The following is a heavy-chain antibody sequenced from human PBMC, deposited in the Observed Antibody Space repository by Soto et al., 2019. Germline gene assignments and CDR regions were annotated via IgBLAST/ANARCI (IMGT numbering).Heavy chain of an antibody. D-gene: IGHD3-22*01. CDR3: ARQLWSGYYDSSGYFDY. CDR1: GGSISSYY. V-gene: IGHV4-59*08. J-gene: IGHJ4*02. Sequence: SETLSLTCTVSGGSISSYYWSWIRQPPGKGLEWIGYIYYSGSTNYNPSLKSRVTISVDTSKNQFSLKLSSVPAADTAVYYCARQLWSGYYDSSGYFDYWGQGTLVTVSS. CDR2: IYYSGST.